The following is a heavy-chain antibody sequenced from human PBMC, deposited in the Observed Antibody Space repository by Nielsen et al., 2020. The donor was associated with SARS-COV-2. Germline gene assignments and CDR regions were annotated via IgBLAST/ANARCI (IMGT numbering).Heavy chain of an antibody. D-gene: IGHD3-10*01. J-gene: IGHJ4*02. CDR1: GFTFSSYA. CDR3: AVQAEGYNAPYDH. V-gene: IGHV3-23*01. CDR2: ISGSAGDT. Sequence: GGSLRLSCAASGFTFSSYAMSWVRQAPGKGLEWVSTISGSAGDTYYADSVKGRFTISRDNSKNTLFLQVSSLRAEDTAVYYCAVQAEGYNAPYDHWGQGTPVTVSS.